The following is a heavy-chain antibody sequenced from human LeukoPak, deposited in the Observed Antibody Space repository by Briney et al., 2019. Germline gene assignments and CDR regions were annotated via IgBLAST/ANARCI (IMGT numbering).Heavy chain of an antibody. CDR1: GGSISSGDYY. V-gene: IGHV4-30-4*01. J-gene: IGHJ4*02. CDR2: IYYSGTT. D-gene: IGHD3-22*01. CDR3: AEYYYDSSGYPKD. Sequence: SETLSLTCTVSGGSISSGDYYWSWIRQTPGRGLEWIGYIYYSGTTNYNPSLKSRVTISVDTSKNQFSLKLSSVTAADTAVYYCAEYYYDSSGYPKDWGQGTLVTVSS.